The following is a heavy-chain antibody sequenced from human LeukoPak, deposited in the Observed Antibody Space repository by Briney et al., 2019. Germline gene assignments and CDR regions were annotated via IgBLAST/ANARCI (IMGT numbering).Heavy chain of an antibody. CDR3: ARENGSSGWYDY. D-gene: IGHD6-19*01. CDR2: IYHSGST. CDR1: GGSISSGGYS. Sequence: SETLSLTCAVSGGSISSGGYSWSWIRQPPGKGLEWIGYIYHSGSTYYNPSLKSRVTISVDRSKNQFSLKLSSVTAADTAVYYSARENGSSGWYDYWGQGTLVTVSS. J-gene: IGHJ4*02. V-gene: IGHV4-30-2*01.